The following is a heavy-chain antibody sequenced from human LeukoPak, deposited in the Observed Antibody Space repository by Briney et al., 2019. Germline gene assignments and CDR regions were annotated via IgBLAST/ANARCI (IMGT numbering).Heavy chain of an antibody. CDR3: ARDPCSGGYCHHYFDF. CDR1: GYTFTSHY. Sequence: ASVKVSCKASGYTFTSHYLHWVRQAPGQGLEWMGIINPSEGDTSYAQKFQGRLTMTSDTSANTVYMELSSLRPEDTAVYYCARDPCSGGYCHHYFDFWGQGTLVTVAS. CDR2: INPSEGDT. V-gene: IGHV1-46*01. J-gene: IGHJ4*02. D-gene: IGHD2-15*01.